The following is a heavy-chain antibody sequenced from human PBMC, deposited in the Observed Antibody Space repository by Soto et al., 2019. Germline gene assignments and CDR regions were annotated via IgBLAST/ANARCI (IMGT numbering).Heavy chain of an antibody. D-gene: IGHD3-10*01. Sequence: KPSETLSLTCTVSGASISSSYWSWIRQPPGKGLEWIGYISQRGSTNFNPSLMGRVTISVDTSKNEFSLRLNSVTAADTAVYYCARVRGDSGSYYFDFWGLGILVTVSS. CDR2: ISQRGST. CDR1: GASISSSY. J-gene: IGHJ4*02. CDR3: ARVRGDSGSYYFDF. V-gene: IGHV4-59*01.